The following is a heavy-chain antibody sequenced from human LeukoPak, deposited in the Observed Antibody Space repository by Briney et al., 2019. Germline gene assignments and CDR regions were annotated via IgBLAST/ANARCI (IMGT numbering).Heavy chain of an antibody. V-gene: IGHV3-23*01. Sequence: PGGSLRLSCAASGFTFSSYAMSWVRQAPGKGLEWVSAISGSGGSTYYADSVKGRFTISRDNSKNTLYLQMNSLRAEDTAVYYCAKDPNVLPNCGGDCYSFHPDYFDYWGQGTLVTVSS. CDR1: GFTFSSYA. D-gene: IGHD2-21*02. J-gene: IGHJ4*02. CDR3: AKDPNVLPNCGGDCYSFHPDYFDY. CDR2: ISGSGGST.